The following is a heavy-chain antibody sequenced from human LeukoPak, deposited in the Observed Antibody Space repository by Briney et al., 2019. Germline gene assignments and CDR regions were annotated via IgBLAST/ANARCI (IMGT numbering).Heavy chain of an antibody. Sequence: GGSLRLSCAASGFTFSSYAMSWVRQAPGKGLEWVSAISGSGGSTYYADSVKGRFTISRDNSKNTLYLQMNSLRAEDTAVYYCAKAPRGYSGYAEINFDYWGQGTLVTVSS. J-gene: IGHJ4*02. V-gene: IGHV3-23*01. CDR2: ISGSGGST. D-gene: IGHD5-12*01. CDR3: AKAPRGYSGYAEINFDY. CDR1: GFTFSSYA.